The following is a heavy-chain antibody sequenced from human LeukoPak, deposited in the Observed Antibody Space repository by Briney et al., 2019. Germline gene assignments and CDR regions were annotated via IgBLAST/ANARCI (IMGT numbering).Heavy chain of an antibody. D-gene: IGHD2-15*01. CDR1: GFTFSDYD. CDR2: ISSSGSTI. Sequence: PGGSLRLSCAASGFTFSDYDMSWIRQAPGKRLEGCSYISSSGSTIYYADSVKGRFTISRDNAKKSLYLQMNSLRAEDTAVYYCARCVARSGGSCYFEFWGQGTLVTVSS. CDR3: ARCVARSGGSCYFEF. J-gene: IGHJ4*02. V-gene: IGHV3-11*01.